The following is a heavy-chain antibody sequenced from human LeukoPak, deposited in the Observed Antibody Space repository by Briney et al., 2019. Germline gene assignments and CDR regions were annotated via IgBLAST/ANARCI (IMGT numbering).Heavy chain of an antibody. V-gene: IGHV4-59*02. CDR2: IYYTGST. CDR1: DASVSSQH. J-gene: IGHJ4*02. CDR3: AREAYYYDSSGYYTFDY. Sequence: SETLSLTCSVSDASVSSQHWSWIRQPPGKGLEWIGYIYYTGSTNYNPSLKSRVIISVDTSNNQFSLKLSSVTAADTAVYYCAREAYYYDSSGYYTFDYWGQGTLVTVSS. D-gene: IGHD3-22*01.